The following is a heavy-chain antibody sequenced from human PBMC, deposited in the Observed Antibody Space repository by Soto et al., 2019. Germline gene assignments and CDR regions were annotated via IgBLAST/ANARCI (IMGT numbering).Heavy chain of an antibody. D-gene: IGHD3-16*01. CDR3: ARWTGGLGFFLDV. CDR1: GFTFSSYD. V-gene: IGHV3-13*01. J-gene: IGHJ6*03. Sequence: DEQLVESGGGLVQPGGSLRLSCEASGFTFSSYDMFWVRQVTGKSLEWISSIDTAGDTSYPDSGRGRFTISRENAKSSLYLQMNSLRAGDTAVYYCARWTGGLGFFLDVWGKGTTVIVSS. CDR2: IDTAGDT.